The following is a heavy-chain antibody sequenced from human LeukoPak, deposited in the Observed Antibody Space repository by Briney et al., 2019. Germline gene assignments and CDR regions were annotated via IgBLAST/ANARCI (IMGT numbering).Heavy chain of an antibody. J-gene: IGHJ4*02. Sequence: GGSLRLSCAASGFTFTKYWLTWVRQAPGKGLEWVGNIKQDGSDKNYMDSVKGRFTISRDNTKNSVYLQMSSLRAEDTAVYYCARDVPLRFWSDRGYYFDYWGQGTLVTVSS. CDR2: IKQDGSDK. D-gene: IGHD3-3*01. CDR3: ARDVPLRFWSDRGYYFDY. V-gene: IGHV3-7*01. CDR1: GFTFTKYW.